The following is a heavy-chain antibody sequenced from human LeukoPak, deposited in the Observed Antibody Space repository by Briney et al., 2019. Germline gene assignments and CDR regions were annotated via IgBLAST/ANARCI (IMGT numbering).Heavy chain of an antibody. CDR1: GFTFDDYA. J-gene: IGHJ4*02. Sequence: GRSLRLSCAASGFTFDDYAMHWVRQAPGKGLEWVSGISWDSGSIGYADSVKGRSTISRDNAKNSLYLQMNSLRPEDTALYYCAKGKKIAVAGLFDYWGQGILVTVSS. D-gene: IGHD6-19*01. CDR2: ISWDSGSI. V-gene: IGHV3-9*01. CDR3: AKGKKIAVAGLFDY.